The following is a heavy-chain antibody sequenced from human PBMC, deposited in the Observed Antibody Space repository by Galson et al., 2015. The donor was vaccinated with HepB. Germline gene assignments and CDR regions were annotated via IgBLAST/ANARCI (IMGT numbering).Heavy chain of an antibody. CDR3: ARVFPGYCSGGSCYLDY. CDR1: GGTFSSYA. Sequence: SVKVSCKASGGTFSSYAISWVRQAPGQGLEWMGGIIPIFGTANYAQKFQGRVTITADESTSTAYMELSSLRSEDTAVYYCARVFPGYCSGGSCYLDYWGQGSLVTVSS. D-gene: IGHD2-15*01. V-gene: IGHV1-69*13. J-gene: IGHJ4*02. CDR2: IIPIFGTA.